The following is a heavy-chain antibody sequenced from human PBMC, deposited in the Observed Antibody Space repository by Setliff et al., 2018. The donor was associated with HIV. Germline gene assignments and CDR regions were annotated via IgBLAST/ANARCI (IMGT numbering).Heavy chain of an antibody. CDR2: IYYSGST. J-gene: IGHJ6*02. D-gene: IGHD5-18*01. Sequence: SETLSLTCAVSGYSISSGYYWGWIRQPPGKGLEWIGYIYYSGSTYYNPSLKSRVTISVDTSKNQFSLKLSSVTAADTAVYYCARERGGGYNYGRGMDVWGQGTTVTVSS. V-gene: IGHV4-38-2*02. CDR1: GYSISSGYY. CDR3: ARERGGGYNYGRGMDV.